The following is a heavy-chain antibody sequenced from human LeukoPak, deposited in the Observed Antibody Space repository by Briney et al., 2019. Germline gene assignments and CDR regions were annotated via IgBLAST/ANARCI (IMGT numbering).Heavy chain of an antibody. D-gene: IGHD6-13*01. J-gene: IGHJ4*02. CDR3: ARGSQAIAAAGDTKYLSDY. V-gene: IGHV1-69*13. CDR2: IIPIFGTA. Sequence: SVKVSCKASGGTFSSYAISWVRQAPGQGLEWMGGIIPIFGTANYAQKFQGRVTITADESTSTAYMELSNLRSEDTAVYYCARGSQAIAAAGDTKYLSDYWGQGTLVTVSS. CDR1: GGTFSSYA.